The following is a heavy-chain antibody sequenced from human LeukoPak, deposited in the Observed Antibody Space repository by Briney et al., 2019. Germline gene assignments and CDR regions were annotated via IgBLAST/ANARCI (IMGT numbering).Heavy chain of an antibody. CDR3: ARTIAVAGRTATDAFDI. Sequence: PSETLSLTCTVSGGSISSSSYYWGWIRQPPGKGLEWIGSIYYSGSTYYNPSLKSRVTISADTSKNQFSLKLSSVTAADTAVYYCARTIAVAGRTATDAFDIWGQGTMVTVSS. CDR1: GGSISSSSYY. V-gene: IGHV4-39*07. J-gene: IGHJ3*02. CDR2: IYYSGST. D-gene: IGHD6-19*01.